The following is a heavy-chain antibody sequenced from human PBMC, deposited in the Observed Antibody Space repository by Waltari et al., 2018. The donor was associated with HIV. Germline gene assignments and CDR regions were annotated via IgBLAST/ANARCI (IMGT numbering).Heavy chain of an antibody. J-gene: IGHJ6*02. Sequence: EVQLVESGGGLVQPGGSLRLSCAASGFSVSDNYVRWARLAPGKGLQWVSVLYNEGRTQYIDSVKGRLTIFRDNSKNALYLQMNSLRVDDTAVYYCARMKRSYGSGQARYFYFGMDVWGQGTTVIVSS. CDR3: ARMKRSYGSGQARYFYFGMDV. D-gene: IGHD3-10*01. CDR1: GFSVSDNY. V-gene: IGHV3-53*01. CDR2: LYNEGRT.